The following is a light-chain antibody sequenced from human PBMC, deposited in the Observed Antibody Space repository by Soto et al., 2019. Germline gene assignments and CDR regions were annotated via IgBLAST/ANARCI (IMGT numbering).Light chain of an antibody. CDR1: QGISSR. V-gene: IGKV1-12*01. J-gene: IGKJ1*01. CDR3: QQANNFPRT. Sequence: DIQMTQSPSSVSASVGDRVTITCRASQGISSRLAWYQQKPGKAPKLLIYAASSLRSGVLSRFSGSGSGTDFTLTISSLQAEDLATYYCQQANNFPRTFGQGTKVEIK. CDR2: AAS.